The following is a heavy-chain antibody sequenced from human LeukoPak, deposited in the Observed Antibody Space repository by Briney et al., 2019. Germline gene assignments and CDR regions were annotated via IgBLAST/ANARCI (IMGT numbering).Heavy chain of an antibody. J-gene: IGHJ6*04. CDR1: GFTFSSYA. V-gene: IGHV3-23*01. Sequence: GGSLRLSCAASGFTFSSYAMSWVRRAPGKGLEWVSAISGSGGSTYYADSVKGRFTIPRGNSKNTLYLQMNSLRAEDTAVYYCAKDRRSHGVWGKGTTVTVSS. D-gene: IGHD3-16*01. CDR2: ISGSGGST. CDR3: AKDRRSHGV.